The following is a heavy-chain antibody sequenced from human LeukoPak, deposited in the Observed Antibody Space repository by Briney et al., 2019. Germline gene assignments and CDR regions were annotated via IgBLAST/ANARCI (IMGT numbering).Heavy chain of an antibody. V-gene: IGHV3-48*03. CDR1: GFTFSSYE. CDR3: ARDQNIAAAATNWFDP. D-gene: IGHD6-13*01. CDR2: ISSSGRTT. J-gene: IGHJ5*02. Sequence: PGGSLRLSCAASGFTFSSYEMNWVRQAPGKGLEWISYISSSGRTTYYADSVKGRFTFSRDNAKNTLYLQMNSLRAEDTAVYYCARDQNIAAAATNWFDPWGQGTLVTVSS.